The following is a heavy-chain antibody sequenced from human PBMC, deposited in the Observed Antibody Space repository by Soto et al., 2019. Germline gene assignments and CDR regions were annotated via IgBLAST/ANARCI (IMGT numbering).Heavy chain of an antibody. Sequence: SETLSLTCAVHGGSCSGYYWRWIRQPPGKGLEWIGEINHSGSTNYNPSLKSRVTISVDTSKNQFSLKLSSVTAADTAVYYCARKAGCSSTSCYTRMYNCFDPWGQGTLLTV. J-gene: IGHJ5*02. CDR2: INHSGST. V-gene: IGHV4-34*01. D-gene: IGHD2-2*02. CDR1: GGSCSGYY. CDR3: ARKAGCSSTSCYTRMYNCFDP.